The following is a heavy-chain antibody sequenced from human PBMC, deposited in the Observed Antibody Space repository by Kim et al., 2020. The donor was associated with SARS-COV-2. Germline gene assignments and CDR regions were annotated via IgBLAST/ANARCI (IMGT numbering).Heavy chain of an antibody. J-gene: IGHJ5*02. Sequence: AASVKRRVTISRDNAKNSLYLQLNSLRAEDTAVYYCARDIYDFWSGGAPWGQGTLVTVSS. V-gene: IGHV3-21*01. CDR3: ARDIYDFWSGGAP. D-gene: IGHD3-3*01.